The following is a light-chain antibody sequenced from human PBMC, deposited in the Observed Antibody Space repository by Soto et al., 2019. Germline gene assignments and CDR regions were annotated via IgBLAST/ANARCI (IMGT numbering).Light chain of an antibody. V-gene: IGKV3-20*01. J-gene: IGKJ1*01. CDR2: GAS. CDR1: QSVSRRY. CDR3: QQYVTTPGT. Sequence: IVLTQSPGTLSLSPGERATLSCRASQSVSRRYFAWYQQKPGQAPRLLIYGASSRATGIPDRFSGSGSGTDFTLTITRLEPEDLAVYYCQQYVTTPGTFGQGTKVEIK.